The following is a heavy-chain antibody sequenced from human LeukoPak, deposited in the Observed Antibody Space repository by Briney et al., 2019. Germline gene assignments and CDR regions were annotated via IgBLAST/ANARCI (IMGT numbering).Heavy chain of an antibody. V-gene: IGHV3-30-3*01. CDR1: GFTFSSYA. CDR2: ISDDGSNK. D-gene: IGHD2-21*02. Sequence: PGRSLRLSCAASGFTFSSYAMHWVRQAPGKGLEWVATISDDGSNKYYTDSVKGRFTISRDSSKNTLYLQMNTLRPEDTAVYYCARGPLAYCSGDCYPLGYWGQGTLVTVSS. CDR3: ARGPLAYCSGDCYPLGY. J-gene: IGHJ4*02.